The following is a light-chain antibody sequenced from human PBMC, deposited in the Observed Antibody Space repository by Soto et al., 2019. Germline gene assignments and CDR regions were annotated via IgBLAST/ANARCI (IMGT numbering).Light chain of an antibody. CDR1: SSNIENNY. Sequence: QSVLTQPPSVSAAPGQKVTISCSGSSSNIENNYVFWHHQLPGAAPKLLIYENDKRPSGTPDRFSGSKSGTSATLGITGLQTGDEADYYCGTWDSSLSAVLFGGGTKLTVL. CDR3: GTWDSSLSAVL. V-gene: IGLV1-51*01. J-gene: IGLJ2*01. CDR2: END.